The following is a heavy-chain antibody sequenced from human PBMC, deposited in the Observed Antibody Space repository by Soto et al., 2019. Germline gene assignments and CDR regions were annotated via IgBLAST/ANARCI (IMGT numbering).Heavy chain of an antibody. CDR1: GGFFSGYY. Sequence: SEALSVTCAVYGGFFSGYYWSWIRQPPGKGLEWIGEINHSGSTNYNPSLKSRVTISVDTSKNQFSLKMSSVTAADTAVYYCACLNSSGYHRDLHSFPTRRSSDL. CDR3: ACLNSSGYHRDLHSFPTRRSSDL. D-gene: IGHD6-25*01. V-gene: IGHV4-34*01. J-gene: IGHJ2*01. CDR2: INHSGST.